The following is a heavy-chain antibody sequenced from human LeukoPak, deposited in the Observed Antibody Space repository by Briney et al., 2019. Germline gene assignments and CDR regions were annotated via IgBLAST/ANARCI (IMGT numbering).Heavy chain of an antibody. V-gene: IGHV3-72*01. CDR1: GFTSTDYY. Sequence: PGGSLRLSCVASGFTSTDYYIDWVRQAPGKGLDWVGRIRNKANSFTTEYAASVRGRFTVSRDDSKRSQYLQMNSLRTEDTALYYCMSVLAVAGTQRLAYWGQGTLVTVSS. D-gene: IGHD6-19*01. CDR3: MSVLAVAGTQRLAY. CDR2: IRNKANSFTT. J-gene: IGHJ4*02.